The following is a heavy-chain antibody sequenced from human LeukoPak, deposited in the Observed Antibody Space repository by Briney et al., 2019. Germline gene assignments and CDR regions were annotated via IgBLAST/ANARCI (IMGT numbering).Heavy chain of an antibody. CDR1: GYTFTSYA. Sequence: ASVKVSCKASGYTFTSYAISWVRQAPGQGLEWMGGIIPIFGTANYAQKFQGRVTITADKSTSTAYMEQSSLRSEDTAVYYCARASYSNYGWFDPWGQGTLVTVSS. CDR2: IIPIFGTA. CDR3: ARASYSNYGWFDP. J-gene: IGHJ5*02. D-gene: IGHD4-11*01. V-gene: IGHV1-69*06.